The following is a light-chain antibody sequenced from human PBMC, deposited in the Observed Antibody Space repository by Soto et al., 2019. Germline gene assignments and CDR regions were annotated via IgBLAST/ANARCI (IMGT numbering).Light chain of an antibody. CDR2: GSD. CDR1: SSNIGSNP. J-gene: IGLJ2*01. V-gene: IGLV1-44*01. Sequence: QPVLAQPPSASGTPGQRVAISCSGTSSNIGSNPVNWFQQLPGTAPKLLIYGSDQRPSGVPDRFSGSKSGTSASLAISGLQSEDEADYYCAAWDDSLVGPVFGGGTQLTVL. CDR3: AAWDDSLVGPV.